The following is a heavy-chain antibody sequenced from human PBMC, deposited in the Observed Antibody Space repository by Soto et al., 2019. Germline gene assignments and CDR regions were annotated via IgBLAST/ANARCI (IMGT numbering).Heavy chain of an antibody. CDR2: ISGSGGST. J-gene: IGHJ5*02. Sequence: EVQLLESGGGLVQPGGSLRLSCAASGFTFSSYAMSWVRQAPGKGLEWVSAISGSGGSTYYADSVKGRFTISRDNSKNTLNRQMNRLRAEDTAVYYCANQGSRMVRGVKPHKDFDPWGQGTLVTVSS. D-gene: IGHD3-10*01. CDR3: ANQGSRMVRGVKPHKDFDP. CDR1: GFTFSSYA. V-gene: IGHV3-23*01.